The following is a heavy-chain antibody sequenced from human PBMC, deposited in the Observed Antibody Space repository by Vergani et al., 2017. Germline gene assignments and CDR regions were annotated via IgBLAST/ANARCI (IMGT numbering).Heavy chain of an antibody. V-gene: IGHV3-9*01. Sequence: EVQLVESGGGLVQPGGSLRLSCAASGFTFSSYSMNWVRQAPGKGLEWVSGISWNSGSIGYADSVKGRFTISRDNAKNSLYLQMNSLRAEDTALYYCAKDPSYYYDSSGYYWGGFDYWGQGTLVTVSS. CDR3: AKDPSYYYDSSGYYWGGFDY. CDR2: ISWNSGSI. CDR1: GFTFSSYS. J-gene: IGHJ4*02. D-gene: IGHD3-22*01.